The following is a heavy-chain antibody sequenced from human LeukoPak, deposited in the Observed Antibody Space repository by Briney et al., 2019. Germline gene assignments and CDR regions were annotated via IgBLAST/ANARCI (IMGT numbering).Heavy chain of an antibody. Sequence: GGSLRLSCAASGFTFSSYWMHWVRQAPGKGLVWVSRINGDGNGTTYADSVKGRFTISRDNAKNTLYLQMNSLRAEDTAVYYCVRVSFGVLIDYWGQGTLVTVSS. J-gene: IGHJ4*02. CDR1: GFTFSSYW. D-gene: IGHD3-3*01. CDR3: VRVSFGVLIDY. V-gene: IGHV3-74*01. CDR2: INGDGNGT.